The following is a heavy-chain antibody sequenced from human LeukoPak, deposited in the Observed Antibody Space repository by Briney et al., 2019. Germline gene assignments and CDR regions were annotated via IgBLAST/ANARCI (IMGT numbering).Heavy chain of an antibody. CDR1: GFSFSHYG. D-gene: IGHD4-23*01. CDR2: IRYDGNHE. CDR3: ARDRRNDYGGNRWGFDP. Sequence: GGSLRLSCAASGFSFSHYGMHWVRQAPGKGVEWMAFIRYDGNHEDYADSVKDRLSVFRDNSKNTLLLQMNSLRPEDTAVYYCARDRRNDYGGNRWGFDPWGQGTLVTVSS. V-gene: IGHV3-30*02. J-gene: IGHJ5*02.